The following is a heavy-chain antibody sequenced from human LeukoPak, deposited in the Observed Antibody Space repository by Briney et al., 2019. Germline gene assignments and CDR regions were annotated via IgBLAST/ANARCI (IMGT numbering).Heavy chain of an antibody. D-gene: IGHD3-10*01. CDR3: ARNYYYGSGSLFDY. CDR1: GGSISSGGYS. Sequence: SQTLSLTCAVSGGSISSGGYSWSWIRQPPGKGLEWLGYIYHSGSTYYNPSLKSRVTISVDRSKNQFSLKLSSVTAADTAVYYCARNYYYGSGSLFDYWGQGTLVTVSS. J-gene: IGHJ4*02. V-gene: IGHV4-30-2*01. CDR2: IYHSGST.